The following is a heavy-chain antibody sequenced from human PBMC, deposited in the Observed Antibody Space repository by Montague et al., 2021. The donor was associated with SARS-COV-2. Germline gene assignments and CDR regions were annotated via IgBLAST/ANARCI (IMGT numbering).Heavy chain of an antibody. CDR3: ARHKDVSGWCKDAWDV. CDR2: NYYGGST. V-gene: IGHV4-39*02. D-gene: IGHD6-19*01. Sequence: SETLSLTCSVSGDSISNNNYYWGWIRQPPGKGLEWIGSNYYGGSTYYNPSLKSRFTISVDSSKNHFSLNLTSVTAADTAVYYCARHKDVSGWCKDAWDVWGQGTTVIVSS. J-gene: IGHJ6*02. CDR1: GDSISNNNYY.